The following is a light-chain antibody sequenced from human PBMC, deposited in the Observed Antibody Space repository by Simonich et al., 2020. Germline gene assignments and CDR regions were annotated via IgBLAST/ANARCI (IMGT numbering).Light chain of an antibody. V-gene: IGKV1-9*01. J-gene: IGKJ2*01. Sequence: IQLTQSPSFLSESVGDRVTITCLASQGISSYLAWYQQKQGKAPKLLIYAASTLQSGVPSRFIGSGSGTEFTLTISSLQPEDFATYYCQQLNSYPPYTFGQGTKLEIK. CDR2: AAS. CDR1: QGISSY. CDR3: QQLNSYPPYT.